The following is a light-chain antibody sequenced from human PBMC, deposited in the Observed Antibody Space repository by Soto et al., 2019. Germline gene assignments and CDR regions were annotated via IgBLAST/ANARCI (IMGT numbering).Light chain of an antibody. J-gene: IGLJ1*01. CDR1: SGDVGGYDF. CDR2: DVT. V-gene: IGLV2-11*01. Sequence: QSALTQPRSVPGSPGQSVTISCTGSSGDVGGYDFVSWFLQRPGKAPKLMIYDVTKRTSGVPDRFSGSKSGNTASLTISGLQAEDEADYYCCSYAGSYTYVFGTGTKLTVL. CDR3: CSYAGSYTYV.